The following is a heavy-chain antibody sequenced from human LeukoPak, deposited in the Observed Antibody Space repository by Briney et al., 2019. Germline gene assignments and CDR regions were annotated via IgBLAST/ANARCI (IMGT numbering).Heavy chain of an antibody. CDR2: IIPIFGTA. Sequence: ASVKVSCKASGGTFSSYAISWVRQAPGQGLEWMGGIIPIFGTANYAQKFQGRVTITADESTSTAYMEVSSLRSEDTAVYYCARGATCSGGSCYPILWGQGTLVTVSS. D-gene: IGHD2-15*01. J-gene: IGHJ4*02. CDR3: ARGATCSGGSCYPIL. V-gene: IGHV1-69*13. CDR1: GGTFSSYA.